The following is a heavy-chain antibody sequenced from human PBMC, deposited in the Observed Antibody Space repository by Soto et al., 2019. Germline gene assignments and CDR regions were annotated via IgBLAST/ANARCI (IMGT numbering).Heavy chain of an antibody. CDR2: INPKSGGT. Sequence: ASVKVSCKASGYSFTDYPIHWVRQAPGQGLEWLGRINPKSGGTSTAQKFQGWVTMTTDTSISTASMGLTRLTSDDTAIYYCARGDSTDCSNGVCSFFYNHDMDVWGQGTTVTVSS. CDR3: ARGDSTDCSNGVCSFFYNHDMDV. J-gene: IGHJ6*02. D-gene: IGHD2-8*01. V-gene: IGHV1-2*04. CDR1: GYSFTDYP.